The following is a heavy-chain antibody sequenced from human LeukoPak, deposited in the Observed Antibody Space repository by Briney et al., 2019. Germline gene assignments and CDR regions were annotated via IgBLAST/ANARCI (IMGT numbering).Heavy chain of an antibody. J-gene: IGHJ6*03. CDR2: ISSSSSTI. D-gene: IGHD3-3*01. Sequence: GGSLRLSCAASGFTFSYYSMNWVRQAPGKGLEWVSYISSSSSTIYYADSVKGRFTISRDNAKNSLYLQMNSLRAEDTAVYYCAREGYYDFWSGPRRGGYYYMDVWGKGTTVTVSS. CDR3: AREGYYDFWSGPRRGGYYYMDV. V-gene: IGHV3-48*01. CDR1: GFTFSYYS.